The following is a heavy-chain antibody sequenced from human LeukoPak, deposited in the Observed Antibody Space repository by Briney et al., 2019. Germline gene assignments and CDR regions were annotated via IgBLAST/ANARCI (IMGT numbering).Heavy chain of an antibody. V-gene: IGHV4-59*01. J-gene: IGHJ4*02. Sequence: SGTLSLTCTVSGGSISNDYWSWIRQPPGKGLEWIGNIYNSGSTNYNPSLKSRVTMSVDTSKNQFSLKLISVTAADTAVYYCARGRNYYDSSGYRFYFDYWGQGTLVTVSS. CDR1: GGSISNDY. CDR2: IYNSGST. D-gene: IGHD3-22*01. CDR3: ARGRNYYDSSGYRFYFDY.